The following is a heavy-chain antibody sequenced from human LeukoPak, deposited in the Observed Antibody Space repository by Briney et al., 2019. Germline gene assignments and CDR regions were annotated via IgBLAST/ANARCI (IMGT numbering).Heavy chain of an antibody. J-gene: IGHJ4*02. CDR3: AKDQAASPTYFDY. D-gene: IGHD6-13*01. Sequence: GGSLRLSCAASGFTFSSYAMSWARQAPGKGLEWVSAISGSGGSTYYADSVKGRFTISRDNSKNTLYLQMNSLRAEDTAVYYCAKDQAASPTYFDYWGQGTLVTVSS. CDR2: ISGSGGST. CDR1: GFTFSSYA. V-gene: IGHV3-23*01.